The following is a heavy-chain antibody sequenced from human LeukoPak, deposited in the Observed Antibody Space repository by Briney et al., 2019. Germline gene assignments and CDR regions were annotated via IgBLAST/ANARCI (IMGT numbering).Heavy chain of an antibody. CDR1: GYTFTSYG. CDR3: ARDYVWGSYRLGFDY. V-gene: IGHV1-18*01. D-gene: IGHD3-16*02. CDR2: ISAYNGNT. J-gene: IGHJ4*02. Sequence: WASVTVSCKASGYTFTSYGISWVRQAPGQGLEWMGWISAYNGNTNYAQKLQGRVTMTTDTSTSTAYMELRSLRSDDTAVYYCARDYVWGSYRLGFDYWGQGTLVTVSS.